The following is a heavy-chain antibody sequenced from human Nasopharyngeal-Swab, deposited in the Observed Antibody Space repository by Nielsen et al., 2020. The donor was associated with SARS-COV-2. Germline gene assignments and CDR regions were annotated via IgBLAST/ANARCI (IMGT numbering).Heavy chain of an antibody. CDR1: GFTFSDYY. D-gene: IGHD3-3*01. Sequence: GGSLRLSCAASGFTFSDYYMSWIRQAPGKGLEWVSYISSGGSTIYYADSVKGRFTISRDNAKKSLYLQMNSLRAEDTAVYYCARVEKSSELRFLEWAYPNNWFDPWGQGTLVTVSS. CDR2: ISSGGSTI. V-gene: IGHV3-11*04. CDR3: ARVEKSSELRFLEWAYPNNWFDP. J-gene: IGHJ5*02.